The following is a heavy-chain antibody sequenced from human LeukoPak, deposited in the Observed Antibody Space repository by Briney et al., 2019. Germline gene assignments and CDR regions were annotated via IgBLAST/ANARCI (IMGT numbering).Heavy chain of an antibody. D-gene: IGHD2-2*01. Sequence: GGSLRLSCAAAGFTFRSHWMSWIRQAPGKGLEWVANTNQDGSDKQYVDSVKGRFTISRDNAENSLYLQMDSLRAEDTAVYYCARVEGDCSSTSCFSGYFDYWGQGTLVTVSS. V-gene: IGHV3-7*01. CDR3: ARVEGDCSSTSCFSGYFDY. J-gene: IGHJ4*02. CDR2: TNQDGSDK. CDR1: GFTFRSHW.